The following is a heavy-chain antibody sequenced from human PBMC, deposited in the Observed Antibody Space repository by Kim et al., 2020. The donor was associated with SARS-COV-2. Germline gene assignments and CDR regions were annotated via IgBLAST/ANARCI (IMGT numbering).Heavy chain of an antibody. CDR2: LYSDGTT. CDR1: GFSVNNNY. D-gene: IGHD7-27*01. Sequence: GGSLRLSCAASGFSVNNNYMSWVRQAPGKGLEWVSVLYSDGTTYYADSVKGRFTISRDDSKNTLFLQMDSLRGEDTAVYYCTGRHNRLTQYYWGQGTLVTVSS. J-gene: IGHJ4*02. V-gene: IGHV3-53*01. CDR3: TGRHNRLTQYY.